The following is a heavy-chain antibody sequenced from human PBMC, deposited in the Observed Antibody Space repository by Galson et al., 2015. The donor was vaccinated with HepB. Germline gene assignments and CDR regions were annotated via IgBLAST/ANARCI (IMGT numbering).Heavy chain of an antibody. V-gene: IGHV3-21*01. CDR3: ARGENYYGSGSYPGWVDY. D-gene: IGHD3-10*01. CDR2: ISSSSSYI. Sequence: SLRLSCAASGFTFSSYSMNWVRQAPGKGLEWVSSISSSSSYIYYADSVKGRFTISRDNAKNSLYLQMNSLRAEDTAVYYCARGENYYGSGSYPGWVDYWGQGTLVTVSS. J-gene: IGHJ4*02. CDR1: GFTFSSYS.